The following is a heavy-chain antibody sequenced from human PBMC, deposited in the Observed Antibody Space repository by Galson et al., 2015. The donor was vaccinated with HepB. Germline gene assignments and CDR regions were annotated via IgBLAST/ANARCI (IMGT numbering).Heavy chain of an antibody. CDR1: GFTFSSYA. Sequence: SLRLSCAASGFTFSSYAMHWVRQAPGKGLEWVAVISYDGSNKYYADSVKGRFTISRDSSKNTLYLQMNSLRAEDTAVYYCARDGRRYYDILTGYLDYWGQGTLVAVSS. CDR2: ISYDGSNK. D-gene: IGHD3-9*01. V-gene: IGHV3-30*04. J-gene: IGHJ4*02. CDR3: ARDGRRYYDILTGYLDY.